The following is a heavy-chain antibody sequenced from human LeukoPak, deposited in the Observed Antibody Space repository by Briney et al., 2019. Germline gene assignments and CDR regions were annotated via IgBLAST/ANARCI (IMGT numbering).Heavy chain of an antibody. Sequence: ASVKVSCRASGYTFNTYGINWVRQAPGHGLEWIGWINTDTGNTNYAQNLQGRVTMTRDTSTGTAYMELKSLTSDDTAVYYCARKGCTGDCYILDYWGQGTLVTVSS. CDR1: GYTFNTYG. CDR3: ARKGCTGDCYILDY. V-gene: IGHV1-18*01. J-gene: IGHJ4*02. CDR2: INTDTGNT. D-gene: IGHD2-21*02.